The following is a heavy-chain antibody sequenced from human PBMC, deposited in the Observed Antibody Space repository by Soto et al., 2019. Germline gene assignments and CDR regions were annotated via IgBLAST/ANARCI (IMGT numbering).Heavy chain of an antibody. CDR3: AKGRPPLDL. D-gene: IGHD3-16*02. J-gene: IGHJ2*01. CDR2: ISGAGGST. V-gene: IGHV3-23*01. Sequence: EVQLLESGGGLVQPGGSLRLSCAASQFTFSYYAMGWVRQAPGKGLEWVSLISGAGGSTNYADSVKGRFAISRDNSENTRYLQMNSLSAEDTAVYYCAKGRPPLDLWGRGTLVIGSS. CDR1: QFTFSYYA.